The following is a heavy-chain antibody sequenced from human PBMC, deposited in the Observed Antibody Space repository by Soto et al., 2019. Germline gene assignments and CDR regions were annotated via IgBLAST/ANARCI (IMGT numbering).Heavy chain of an antibody. Sequence: EVPLLDSGGGLVQPGGSLRLSCAASGFTFSNFAMSWVRQAPGKGLEWVSAISGGGGTTYSADSVKGRFTISRDNSKNTVYLQMNSLRVEDTAIYYCAKGGTFFGPDYWGQGTLVTVSS. CDR2: ISGGGGTT. D-gene: IGHD3-3*01. V-gene: IGHV3-23*01. J-gene: IGHJ4*02. CDR3: AKGGTFFGPDY. CDR1: GFTFSNFA.